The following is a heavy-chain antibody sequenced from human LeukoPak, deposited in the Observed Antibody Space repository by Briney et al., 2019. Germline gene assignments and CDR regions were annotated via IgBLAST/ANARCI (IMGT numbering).Heavy chain of an antibody. V-gene: IGHV4-4*07. CDR3: ARDVPYYYGSGSYFNWFEP. Sequence: PSETLSLTCTVSGGSISSYYWSWIRQPAGKGLEWIGRIYTSGSTNYNPSLKSRVTMSVDTSKNQFSLKLSSVTAADTAVYYCARDVPYYYGSGSYFNWFEPWGQGTLVTVSS. CDR1: GGSISSYY. CDR2: IYTSGST. D-gene: IGHD3-10*01. J-gene: IGHJ5*02.